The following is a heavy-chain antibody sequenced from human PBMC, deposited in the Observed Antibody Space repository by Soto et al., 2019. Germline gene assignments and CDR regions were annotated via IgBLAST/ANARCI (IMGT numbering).Heavy chain of an antibody. J-gene: IGHJ4*02. CDR3: ARDSRAYYFDD. V-gene: IGHV4-31*03. Sequence: PSEPLSLTCTVSCGSIGTDGHYWSWIRQHPGKDLEWIGYIHYSGSTYYSPSLGSRVLISVDTSKNQYSLNLYSLTAADTAVYYCARDSRAYYFDDWGPGTLVTVSS. CDR1: CGSIGTDGHY. CDR2: IHYSGST.